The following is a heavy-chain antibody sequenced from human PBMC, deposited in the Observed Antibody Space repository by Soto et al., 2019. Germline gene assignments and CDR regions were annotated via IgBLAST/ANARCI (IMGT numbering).Heavy chain of an antibody. V-gene: IGHV1-18*01. CDR2: IGTYNGNT. CDR1: GYTFTSYG. D-gene: IGHD4-17*01. J-gene: IGHJ5*02. CDR3: AREVIYGDQRGFDP. Sequence: ASVKVSCKASGYTFTSYGISWVRQAPGQGLEWMGWIGTYNGNTNYAQKLQGRVTMTTDTSTSTAYMELRSLRSDDTAVYYCAREVIYGDQRGFDPWGQGTLVTVSS.